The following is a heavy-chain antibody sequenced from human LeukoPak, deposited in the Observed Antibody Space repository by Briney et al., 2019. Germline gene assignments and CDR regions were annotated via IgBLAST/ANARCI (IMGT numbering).Heavy chain of an antibody. J-gene: IGHJ1*01. Sequence: GGSLRLSCAASGFTFSSYGMHWVRQAPGKGLEWVAVISYDGSNKYYADSVKGRFTISRDNSKNTLYLQMNSLRAEDTAVYYCAKPHSDILVVTTGYAEYFQHWGQGTLVTVSS. CDR3: AKPHSDILVVTTGYAEYFQH. V-gene: IGHV3-30*19. CDR1: GFTFSSYG. CDR2: ISYDGSNK. D-gene: IGHD3-22*01.